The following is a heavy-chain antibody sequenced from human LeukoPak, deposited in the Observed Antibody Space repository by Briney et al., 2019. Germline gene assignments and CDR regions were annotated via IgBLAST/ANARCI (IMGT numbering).Heavy chain of an antibody. CDR3: ARWLELMRNFDW. D-gene: IGHD5-24*01. Sequence: PGGSLRLSCVGSGFTFSDYWMSWVRQAPGKGLEWVANIKQDGSENDYVDALKGRFTISRDNANNSLYLQMNSLRAEDTVVYYCARWLELMRNFDWWGQGTLDPVSS. V-gene: IGHV3-7*01. CDR2: IKQDGSEN. J-gene: IGHJ4*02. CDR1: GFTFSDYW.